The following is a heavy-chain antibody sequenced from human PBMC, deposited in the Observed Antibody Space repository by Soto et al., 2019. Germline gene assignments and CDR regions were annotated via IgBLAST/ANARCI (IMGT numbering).Heavy chain of an antibody. V-gene: IGHV4-61*08. CDR2: VYYSGSA. D-gene: IGHD6-6*01. J-gene: IGHJ6*02. CDR1: GGSVSSPAYY. Sequence: SETLSLTCIVSGGSVSSPAYYWSWIRQPPGKGLEWIAYVYYSGSANYDPSLKSRVTISVDRSKNQFSLKLKSVTAADTAVYYCARDRAWASDKDGMDVWGQGTTVTVSS. CDR3: ARDRAWASDKDGMDV.